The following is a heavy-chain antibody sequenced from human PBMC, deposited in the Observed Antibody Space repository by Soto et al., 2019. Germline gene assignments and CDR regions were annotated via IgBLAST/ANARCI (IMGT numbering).Heavy chain of an antibody. CDR1: GGSISSYY. V-gene: IGHV4-59*01. Sequence: QVQLQESGPGLVKPSETLSLTCTVSGGSISSYYWSWIRQPPGKGLEWIGYIYYSGSTNYNPSLKSRVTISVDTSKNQFSLKLSSVTAADTAVYYCARGLDYDSSRFDYWGQGTLVTVSS. CDR2: IYYSGST. J-gene: IGHJ4*02. CDR3: ARGLDYDSSRFDY. D-gene: IGHD3-22*01.